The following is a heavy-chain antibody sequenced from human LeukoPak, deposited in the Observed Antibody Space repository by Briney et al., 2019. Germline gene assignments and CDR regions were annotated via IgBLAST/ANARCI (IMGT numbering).Heavy chain of an antibody. V-gene: IGHV4-59*01. Sequence: PSETLSLTCTVSGGSISSYYWSWIRQPPGKGLEWIGYIYYSGSTNYNPSLKSRVTISVDTSKNQFSLKLSSVTAADTAVYYCARGGEAVAVDYWGQGTLVTVSS. D-gene: IGHD6-19*01. CDR1: GGSISSYY. J-gene: IGHJ4*02. CDR3: ARGGEAVAVDY. CDR2: IYYSGST.